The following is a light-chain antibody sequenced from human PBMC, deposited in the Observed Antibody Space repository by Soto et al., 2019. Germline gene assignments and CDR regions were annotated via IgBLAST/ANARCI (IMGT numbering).Light chain of an antibody. J-gene: IGKJ5*01. CDR2: GAS. CDR3: QQHFNGPIT. CDR1: QTITSN. Sequence: EIVMTQSPATLSVSPGNTVTLSCRANQTITSNLAWYQQKPGQAPRLLIYGASNRATGIPARFSGSGSGTDFTLTISSLEPEDFAVYYCQQHFNGPITFGQGTRLEIK. V-gene: IGKV3D-15*01.